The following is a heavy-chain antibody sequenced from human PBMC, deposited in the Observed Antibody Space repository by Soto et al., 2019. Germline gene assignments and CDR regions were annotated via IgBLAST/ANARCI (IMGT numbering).Heavy chain of an antibody. V-gene: IGHV3-30-3*01. Sequence: PGGSLRLSCAASGFTFSSYAMHWVRQAPGKGLEWVAVISYDGSNKYYADSVKGRFTISRDNSKNTLYLQMNSLRAEDTAVYYYARELPNTYYYDSRCFGAFDIWGQGTMVTVSS. CDR1: GFTFSSYA. CDR3: ARELPNTYYYDSRCFGAFDI. CDR2: ISYDGSNK. J-gene: IGHJ3*02. D-gene: IGHD3-22*01.